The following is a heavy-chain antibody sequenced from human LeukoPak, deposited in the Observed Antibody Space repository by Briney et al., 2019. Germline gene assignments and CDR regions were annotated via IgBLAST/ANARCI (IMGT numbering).Heavy chain of an antibody. CDR1: GFRFSTFG. CDR2: ISKDESNK. Sequence: PGGSLRLSCAASGFRFSTFGMHWVRQTPGKGLEWVSHISKDESNKYYADSVKGRFTISRDTSKNTLFLQMNSLRVEDTAVYYCAKDNPVLEYWGQGTLVTVSS. V-gene: IGHV3-30*18. CDR3: AKDNPVLEY. J-gene: IGHJ4*02.